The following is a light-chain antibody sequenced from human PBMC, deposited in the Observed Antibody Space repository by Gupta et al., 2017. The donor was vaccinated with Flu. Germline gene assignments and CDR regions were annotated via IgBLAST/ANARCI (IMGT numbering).Light chain of an antibody. V-gene: IGKV3-11*01. Sequence: VLTQYPATLSLSPGESTTLSCTASQSVSSYLAWYQQKPGQAPRLLIYDASNRATGIPARFSGSGSGTDFTLTISSLEPEDFAVYYCQQRSNWPHTFGQGTKLEIK. CDR2: DAS. CDR1: QSVSSY. CDR3: QQRSNWPHT. J-gene: IGKJ2*01.